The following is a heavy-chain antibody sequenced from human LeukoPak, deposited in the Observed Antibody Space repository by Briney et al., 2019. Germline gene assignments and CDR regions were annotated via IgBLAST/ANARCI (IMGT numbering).Heavy chain of an antibody. CDR2: IYHSGTT. D-gene: IGHD3-3*01. J-gene: IGHJ6*03. Sequence: SETLSLTCTVSGYSISSGYYWGWIRQPPGKGREGIGSIYHSGTTYYNPSLKSRVTISVDTSKNQFSLKLSSVTAADTAVYYCARKIRFLEWQPERGRRYYYYMDVWGKGTTVTVSS. CDR1: GYSISSGYY. CDR3: ARKIRFLEWQPERGRRYYYYMDV. V-gene: IGHV4-38-2*02.